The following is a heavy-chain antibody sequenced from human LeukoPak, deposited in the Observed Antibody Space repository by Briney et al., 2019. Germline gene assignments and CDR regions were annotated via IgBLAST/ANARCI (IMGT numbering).Heavy chain of an antibody. CDR3: AREITGSHAFDI. CDR2: IYYSGST. J-gene: IGHJ3*02. V-gene: IGHV4-59*01. CDR1: GGYIISYY. D-gene: IGHD1-20*01. Sequence: SETLSLTCCVSGGYIISYYWSWIRHPPGKRLQGFVYIYYSGSTNYNPSLKSRVTISVDTSKNQFSLKLSSVTAADTAVYYCAREITGSHAFDIWGQGTMVTVSS.